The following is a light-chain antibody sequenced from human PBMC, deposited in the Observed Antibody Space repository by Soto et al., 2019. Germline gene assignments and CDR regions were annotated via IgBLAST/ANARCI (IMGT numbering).Light chain of an antibody. J-gene: IGLJ2*01. CDR3: SSYTSSSTMV. CDR2: DVS. V-gene: IGLV2-14*01. CDR1: SSDVGGYNY. Sequence: QSALTQPASVSGSPGQSITISCTGTSSDVGGYNYVSWYQQHPGKAPKLMIYDVSNRPSGVSNRFSGSKSGNTASLTISGLQAEYEADYYCSSYTSSSTMVFAGGTNLTVL.